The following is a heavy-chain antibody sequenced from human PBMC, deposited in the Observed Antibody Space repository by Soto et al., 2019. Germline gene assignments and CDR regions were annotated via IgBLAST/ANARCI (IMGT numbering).Heavy chain of an antibody. CDR3: ARALMASSSWFPYYYYYMDV. CDR1: GFTFSSYD. Sequence: GGSLRLSCAASGFTFSSYDMHWVRQATGKGLEWVSAIGTAGDTYYPGSVKGRFTISRENAKNSLYLQMNSLRAGDTAVYYCARALMASSSWFPYYYYYMDVWGKGTTVTVSS. J-gene: IGHJ6*03. V-gene: IGHV3-13*01. D-gene: IGHD6-13*01. CDR2: IGTAGDT.